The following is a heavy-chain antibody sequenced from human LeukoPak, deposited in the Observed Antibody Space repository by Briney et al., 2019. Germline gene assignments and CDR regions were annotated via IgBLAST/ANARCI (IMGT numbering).Heavy chain of an antibody. Sequence: GGSLRLSCAASGFTFSTSWMHRVRQAPGKGLVWVSRINSDGTTIDYADSVKGRFTISRDNAKNTLYLQMNSLRDEDTAVYYCARAGYYRFDYWGQGTLVTVSS. CDR1: GFTFSTSW. V-gene: IGHV3-74*01. J-gene: IGHJ4*02. CDR3: ARAGYYRFDY. D-gene: IGHD2/OR15-2a*01. CDR2: INSDGTTI.